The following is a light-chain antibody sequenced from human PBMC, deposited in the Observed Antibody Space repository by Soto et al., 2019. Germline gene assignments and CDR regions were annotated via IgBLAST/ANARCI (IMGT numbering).Light chain of an antibody. J-gene: IGLJ2*01. CDR1: SSDVGSYNL. CDR2: EGS. Sequence: QSALTQPASVSGSPGQSITISCTGTSSDVGSYNLVSWYQQHPGNAPKLMIYEGSERPSGVSNRFSGSKSGNTASLTIYGLQAEDEADYYCCSYAGSSTYVVFGGGTKVTVL. V-gene: IGLV2-23*01. CDR3: CSYAGSSTYVV.